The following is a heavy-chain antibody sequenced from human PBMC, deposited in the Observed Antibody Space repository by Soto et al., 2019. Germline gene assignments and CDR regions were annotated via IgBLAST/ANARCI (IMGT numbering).Heavy chain of an antibody. CDR2: ISSSSSYI. D-gene: IGHD5-18*01. V-gene: IGHV3-21*01. CDR1: GFTFSSYS. J-gene: IGHJ5*02. CDR3: ARGPREIQLWLRSWFDP. Sequence: PGGSLRLSCAASGFTFSSYSMNWVRQAAGKGLEWVSSISSSSSYIYYADSVKGRFTISRDNAKNSLYLQMNSLRAEDTAVYYCARGPREIQLWLRSWFDPWGQGTLVTVSS.